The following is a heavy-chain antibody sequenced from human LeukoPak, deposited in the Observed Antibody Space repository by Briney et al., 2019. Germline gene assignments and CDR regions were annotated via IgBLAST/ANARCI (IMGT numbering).Heavy chain of an antibody. Sequence: GGSLRLSCAASGFTFRTCGMNWVRQAPGKGLEWVSSISGSSNYIYYADSVKGRFTISRDNAKNSLYLQMNSLRAEDTAVYYCARGRRSWLDPWGQGTLVTVSS. CDR1: GFTFRTCG. J-gene: IGHJ5*02. CDR2: ISGSSNYI. CDR3: ARGRRSWLDP. V-gene: IGHV3-21*04.